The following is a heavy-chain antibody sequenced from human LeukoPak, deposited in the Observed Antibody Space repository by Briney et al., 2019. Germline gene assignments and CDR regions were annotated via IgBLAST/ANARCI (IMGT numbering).Heavy chain of an antibody. CDR1: GFPFSPYW. Sequence: GGSLRLSCEASGFPFSPYWMSWVRQAPGKGLEWVANIKQDGTEKYYVDSVKGRFTISRDNAKNSVHLQMNSLRAGDTAVYFCARVAKEGISQYMDVWGQGTTVTVSS. CDR3: ARVAKEGISQYMDV. V-gene: IGHV3-7*01. J-gene: IGHJ6*03. CDR2: IKQDGTEK. D-gene: IGHD3-3*02.